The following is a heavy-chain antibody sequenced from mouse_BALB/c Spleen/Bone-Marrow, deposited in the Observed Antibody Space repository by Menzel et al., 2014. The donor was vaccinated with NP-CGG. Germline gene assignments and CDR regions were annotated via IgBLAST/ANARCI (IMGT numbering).Heavy chain of an antibody. V-gene: IGHV7-3*02. J-gene: IGHJ1*01. CDR1: GFTFTDYY. CDR3: ARGENVGIYWYFDV. Sequence: VQLKESGGGSVQPGGSLRLSCATSGFTFTDYYMSWVRQPPGKALEWLGFIRNKANGYTTEYSASVKGRFTISRDNSQRILYLQMNTLRAEDSATYYCARGENVGIYWYFDVWGAGTTVIVSS. CDR2: IRNKANGYTT.